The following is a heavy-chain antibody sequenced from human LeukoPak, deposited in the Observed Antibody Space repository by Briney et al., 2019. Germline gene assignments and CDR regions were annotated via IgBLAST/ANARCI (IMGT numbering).Heavy chain of an antibody. D-gene: IGHD3-3*01. CDR2: IDNDGHGI. CDR3: AAGGGWDPSFGVVTHIDA. CDR1: GFTFSGYW. J-gene: IGHJ6*03. Sequence: GGSLRLSCAASGFTFSGYWMHWVRQGPEKGLELVSRIDNDGHGIIYADSVKGRFTTSRDNVKNTLYLQMNSLRVEDTAVYYCAAGGGWDPSFGVVTHIDAWGKGTTVVVS. V-gene: IGHV3-74*01.